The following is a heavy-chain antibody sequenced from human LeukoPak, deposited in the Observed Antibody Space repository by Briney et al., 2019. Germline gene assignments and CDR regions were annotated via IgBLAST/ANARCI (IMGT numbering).Heavy chain of an antibody. Sequence: ASVKVSCKASGYTFTGYYMHWVRQAPGQGLEWMGWINPNSGGTNYAQKFQGRVTMTRDTSISTAYMELSGLRSDDTAVYYCARAEGYGDYGPDYWGQGTLVTVSS. CDR2: INPNSGGT. V-gene: IGHV1-2*02. CDR3: ARAEGYGDYGPDY. D-gene: IGHD4-17*01. CDR1: GYTFTGYY. J-gene: IGHJ4*02.